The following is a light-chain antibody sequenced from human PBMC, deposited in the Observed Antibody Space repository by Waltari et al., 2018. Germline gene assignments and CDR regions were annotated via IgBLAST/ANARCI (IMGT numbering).Light chain of an antibody. CDR1: SSNIGSTH. Sequence: QSVLTQSPSASAAPGQRVTISCSGSSSNIGSTHVYWYQHVPGTAPKLLIYRNNQRPSGVPDRFSGSKSGTSASLAVSGRRSEDEADYYCAAWDDTLSGVVFGGGTKLTVL. J-gene: IGLJ2*01. V-gene: IGLV1-47*01. CDR3: AAWDDTLSGVV. CDR2: RNN.